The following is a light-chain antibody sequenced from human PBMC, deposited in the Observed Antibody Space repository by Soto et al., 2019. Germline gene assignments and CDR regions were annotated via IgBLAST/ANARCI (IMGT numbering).Light chain of an antibody. CDR2: SAS. CDR3: QQTYSLPRT. Sequence: QMTQSPSSLSASVGDSVTIACRASQTVSKFVNWYQQKPGKVPDLLIYSASTLYSGVPSRFSGSGSGTEFTLTISNLQPEGFATYYCQQTYSLPRTFAQGTKV. CDR1: QTVSKF. J-gene: IGKJ1*01. V-gene: IGKV1-39*01.